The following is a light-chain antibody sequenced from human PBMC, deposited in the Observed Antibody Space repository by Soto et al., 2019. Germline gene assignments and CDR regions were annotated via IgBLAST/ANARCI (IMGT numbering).Light chain of an antibody. Sequence: IQLSPSLSFLSASREDRGNITSLASQSIYDSLHWYQHKPGQAPTVLIYAASSLQNGVPARFGGSGSGTDFTLTISNLQAEDCAISYCPQSFSIPLTFVGGTKVDIK. V-gene: IGKV1-39*01. CDR1: QSIYDS. CDR2: AAS. CDR3: PQSFSIPLT. J-gene: IGKJ4*01.